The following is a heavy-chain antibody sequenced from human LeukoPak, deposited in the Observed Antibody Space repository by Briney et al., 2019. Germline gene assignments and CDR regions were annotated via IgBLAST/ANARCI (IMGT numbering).Heavy chain of an antibody. J-gene: IGHJ4*02. CDR2: ISSSGSTI. CDR1: GFTFSSYE. V-gene: IGHV3-48*03. D-gene: IGHD3-9*01. CDR3: ARESLGGYFDWLSPFDY. Sequence: GGSLRLSCAASGFTFSSYEMNWVRQAPGKGLEWVSYISSSGSTIYYADSVKGRFTIPRDNAKNSLYLQMNSLRAEDTAVYYCARESLGGYFDWLSPFDYWGQGTLVTVSS.